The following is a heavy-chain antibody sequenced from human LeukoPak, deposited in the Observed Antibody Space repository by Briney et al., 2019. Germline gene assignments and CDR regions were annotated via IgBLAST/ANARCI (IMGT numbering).Heavy chain of an antibody. V-gene: IGHV1-69*13. Sequence: SVKVSCKASGGTFSSYAISWVRQAPGQGLEWMGGIIPIFGTANYAQKFQGRVTITADESTSTAYMELSSLRSEDTAVYYCARVGGGCSSTSCYRRLRAFDIWGQGTMVTVSS. D-gene: IGHD2-2*01. CDR1: GGTFSSYA. CDR3: ARVGGGCSSTSCYRRLRAFDI. J-gene: IGHJ3*02. CDR2: IIPIFGTA.